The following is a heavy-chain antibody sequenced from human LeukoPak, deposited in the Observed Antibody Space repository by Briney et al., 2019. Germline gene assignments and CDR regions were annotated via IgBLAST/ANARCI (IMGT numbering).Heavy chain of an antibody. J-gene: IGHJ5*02. V-gene: IGHV3-23*01. Sequence: AGGSLRLSCAASGFTFSSYAMSWVRQAPGKGLEWVSAISGSGGSTYYADSVKGRFTISRDNSKNTLYLQMNSLRAEDTAVYYCATYGSGSYYNNWFDAWGQGTLVTVSS. CDR1: GFTFSSYA. D-gene: IGHD3-10*01. CDR3: ATYGSGSYYNNWFDA. CDR2: ISGSGGST.